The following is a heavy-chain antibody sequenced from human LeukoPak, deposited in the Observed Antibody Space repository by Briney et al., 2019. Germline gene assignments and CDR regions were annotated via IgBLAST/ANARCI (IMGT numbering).Heavy chain of an antibody. J-gene: IGHJ4*02. Sequence: GGSLRLSCAASGSAFSNYGVNWVRQAPGKGLEWVSGVGTAGETYSADSMKGRFTVSRDNSKNTLYLQMNSLRAEDTAVYYCAKDPPHVSWLFDYWGQGTLVTVSS. CDR3: AKDPPHVSWLFDY. D-gene: IGHD3-16*01. V-gene: IGHV3-23*01. CDR2: VGTAGET. CDR1: GSAFSNYG.